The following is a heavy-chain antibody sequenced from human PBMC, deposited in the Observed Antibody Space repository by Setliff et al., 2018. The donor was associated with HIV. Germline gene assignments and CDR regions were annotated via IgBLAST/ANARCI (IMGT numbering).Heavy chain of an antibody. CDR1: GFSLSYHG. Sequence: AGGSLRLSCAASGFSLSYHGMHWVRQAPGKGLEWVAIIWYDGSNEYYADSVKGRFTISRDNSKNTLYLQMDSLRAEDTAVYLCVGDPPQSGYAFHIWGHGTEVTVSS. V-gene: IGHV3-33*01. D-gene: IGHD1-1*01. CDR2: IWYDGSNE. J-gene: IGHJ3*02. CDR3: VGDPPQSGYAFHI.